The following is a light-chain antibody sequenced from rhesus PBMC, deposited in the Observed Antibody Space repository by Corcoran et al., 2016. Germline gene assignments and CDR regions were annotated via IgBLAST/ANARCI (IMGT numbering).Light chain of an antibody. J-gene: IGKJ2*01. CDR1: KGINNY. CDR2: YAC. V-gene: IGKV1-66*01. Sequence: DIQMTQSPSSLSASVGDRVTITCRASKGINNYLSWYQQKPGKAPKPLVYYACSLETGVPSRFSGTGSGTDYTLTISILHPEDIATYYCQQSNNSPYSFWQGTKVEI. CDR3: QQSNNSPYS.